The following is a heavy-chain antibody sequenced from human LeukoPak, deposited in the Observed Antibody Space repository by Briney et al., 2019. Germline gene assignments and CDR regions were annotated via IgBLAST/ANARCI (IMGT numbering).Heavy chain of an antibody. CDR3: ARDLSNYYDSSGYVG. CDR1: GFIVSSNY. J-gene: IGHJ4*02. Sequence: GGSLRLSCAASGFIVSSNYMSWVRQAPGKGLEWVSSIISSSSYIYYADSVKGRFTISRDNAKNSLYLQMNSLRAEDTAVYYCARDLSNYYDSSGYVGWGQGTLVTVSS. CDR2: IISSSSYI. D-gene: IGHD3-22*01. V-gene: IGHV3-21*01.